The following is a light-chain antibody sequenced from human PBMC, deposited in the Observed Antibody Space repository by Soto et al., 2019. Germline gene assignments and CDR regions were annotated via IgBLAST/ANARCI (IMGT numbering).Light chain of an antibody. V-gene: IGKV1-39*01. CDR1: QSIGDS. Sequence: DIQVTQSPSALSASVGDRVTITCRASQSIGDSLHWYQQIPGKAPHLLIYSASTLETGFPPRFRGSGSGTDFTLTISSLQPEDFATYYCQKSYSIPINCGQGTRRAIK. CDR2: SAS. CDR3: QKSYSIPIN. J-gene: IGKJ5*01.